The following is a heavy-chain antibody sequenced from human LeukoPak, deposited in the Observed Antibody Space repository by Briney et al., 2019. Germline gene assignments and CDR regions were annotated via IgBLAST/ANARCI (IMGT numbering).Heavy chain of an antibody. J-gene: IGHJ5*02. CDR1: GGSFSGYY. Sequence: SETLSLTCAVYGGSFSGYYWSWIRQPPGKGLEWIGEINHSGSTNYNPSLKSRVTISVDTSKNKFSLKLSSVTAADTAVYYCARAYYYDSSGYPTCGQGTLVTVSS. CDR3: ARAYYYDSSGYPT. CDR2: INHSGST. V-gene: IGHV4-34*01. D-gene: IGHD3-22*01.